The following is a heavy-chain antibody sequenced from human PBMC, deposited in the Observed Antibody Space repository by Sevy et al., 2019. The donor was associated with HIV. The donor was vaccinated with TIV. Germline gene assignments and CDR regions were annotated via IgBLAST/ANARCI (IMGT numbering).Heavy chain of an antibody. V-gene: IGHV3-43*01. J-gene: IGHJ4*02. CDR2: ITWDDGST. CDR3: ARAGSSGYYGFDY. D-gene: IGHD3-22*01. CDR1: GFTFDDYT. Sequence: GGSLRLSCAASGFTFDDYTMHWIRQAPGKGLEWVSLITWDDGSTYYADCVKGRFTISRDNSKNSLYLQMNNLRTEDTALYYCARAGSSGYYGFDYWGQGTLVTVSS.